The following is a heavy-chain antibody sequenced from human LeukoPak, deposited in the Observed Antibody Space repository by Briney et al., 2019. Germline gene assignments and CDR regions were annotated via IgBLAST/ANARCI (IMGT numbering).Heavy chain of an antibody. J-gene: IGHJ4*02. CDR3: ARSKSYSSGWTDFDC. Sequence: GGSLRLSCAASGFTFSSHDTHWVRQPIGKGLGWVSVIGTAGNTYYADSVKGRFTISRENAKNSLYLQMDNLRAEDTAVYYCARSKSYSSGWTDFDCWGQGTLLTVSS. CDR1: GFTFSSHD. D-gene: IGHD6-19*01. CDR2: IGTAGNT. V-gene: IGHV3-13*01.